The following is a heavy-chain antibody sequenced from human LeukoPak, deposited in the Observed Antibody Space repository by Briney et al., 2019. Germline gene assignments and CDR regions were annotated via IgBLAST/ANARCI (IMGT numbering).Heavy chain of an antibody. J-gene: IGHJ5*02. CDR1: GFTFSNYW. CDR2: IDSDGITT. D-gene: IGHD3-16*01. V-gene: IGHV3-74*01. CDR3: TRDRLGLDP. Sequence: PGGSLRLSCAASGFTFSNYWMHWVRQVPGKGLVWVSRIDSDGITTSYADSVKGRFTISRDNAKNTLYLQMNSLRVEDTAVYYCTRDRLGLDPWGQGTLVTVSS.